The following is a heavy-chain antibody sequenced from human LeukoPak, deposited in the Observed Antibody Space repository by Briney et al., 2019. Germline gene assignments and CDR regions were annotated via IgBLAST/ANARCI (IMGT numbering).Heavy chain of an antibody. Sequence: PSETLSLTCTVSGGSISSYYWSWIRQPPGKGLEWIGYIYYSGSTNYNPSLKSRVTMSVDTSKNQFSLKLSSVTAADTAVYYCAREILWSGYYSSHFDYWGQGTLVTVSS. CDR3: AREILWSGYYSSHFDY. J-gene: IGHJ4*02. D-gene: IGHD3-3*01. V-gene: IGHV4-59*01. CDR1: GGSISSYY. CDR2: IYYSGST.